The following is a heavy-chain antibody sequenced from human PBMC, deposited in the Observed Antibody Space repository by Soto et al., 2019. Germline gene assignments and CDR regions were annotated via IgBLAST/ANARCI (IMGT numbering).Heavy chain of an antibody. CDR3: ARDHRITMVRGVIIPSFDY. D-gene: IGHD3-10*01. V-gene: IGHV1-3*01. Sequence: ASVKVSCKASGYTFTNYAIHWVRQAPGQRLEWMGWINAGNGNTKYSQKFQDRVTITRDTSASTAYMELNSLRSEDTAVYYCARDHRITMVRGVIIPSFDYWGQGTLVTVSS. J-gene: IGHJ4*02. CDR2: INAGNGNT. CDR1: GYTFTNYA.